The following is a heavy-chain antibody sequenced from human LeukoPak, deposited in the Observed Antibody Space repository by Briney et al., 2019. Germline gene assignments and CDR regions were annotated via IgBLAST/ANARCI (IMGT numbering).Heavy chain of an antibody. V-gene: IGHV1-8*01. CDR2: MNPNSGNT. CDR3: ARALTSITIFGVVITQLFDY. J-gene: IGHJ4*02. Sequence: ASVKVSCKVSGYTLTELSMHWVRQATGQGLEWMGWMNPNSGNTGYAQKFQGRVTMTRNTSISTAYMELSSLRSEDTAVYYCARALTSITIFGVVITQLFDYWGQGTLVTVSS. CDR1: GYTLTELS. D-gene: IGHD3-3*01.